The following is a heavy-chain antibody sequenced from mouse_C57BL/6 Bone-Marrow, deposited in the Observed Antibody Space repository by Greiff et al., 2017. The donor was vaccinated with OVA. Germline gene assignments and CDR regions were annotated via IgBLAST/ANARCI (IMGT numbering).Heavy chain of an antibody. CDR3: AGERYYDNYGASYWYFDV. Sequence: QVQLQQPGAGLVMPGASVKLSCKASGYTFTSYWMHWVQQRPGQGLEWIGEIDPSDSYTNYTQKFTGKSTLTVDKSTCTAYRQLSSLTSDDYAVYYCAGERYYDNYGASYWYFDVWGTGTTVTVSS. V-gene: IGHV1-69*01. D-gene: IGHD2-1*01. CDR2: IDPSDSYT. CDR1: GYTFTSYW. J-gene: IGHJ1*03.